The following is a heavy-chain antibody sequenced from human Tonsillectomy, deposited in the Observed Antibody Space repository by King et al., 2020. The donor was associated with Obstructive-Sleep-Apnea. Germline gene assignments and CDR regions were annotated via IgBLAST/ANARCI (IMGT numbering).Heavy chain of an antibody. J-gene: IGHJ4*02. V-gene: IGHV3-15*01. CDR2: SRSKTDGGTV. CDR1: GFSFINAW. CDR3: TTDLRTGRDY. Sequence: VQLVESGGGLVKPGGSLRLSCAASGFSFINAWMSWVRQARGKGLEWFGRSRSKTDGGTVDYAAPVKGRFTISRDDSKSTLFLQVNSLKIEDTGMYYCTTDLRTGRDYWGQGALVTVSS. D-gene: IGHD3/OR15-3a*01.